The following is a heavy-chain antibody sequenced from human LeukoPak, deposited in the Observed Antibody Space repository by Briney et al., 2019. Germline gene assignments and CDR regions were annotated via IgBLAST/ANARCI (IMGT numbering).Heavy chain of an antibody. D-gene: IGHD3-10*01. J-gene: IGHJ4*02. CDR2: MNSNSGNT. CDR1: GYTFTNYD. CDR3: ARGRGGTVVRGYLDY. Sequence: GASVKVSCTASGYTFTNYDIMWVRQATGQGREWLGWMNSNSGNTAYAQKFQGRVTITRDTSINTAYMELHSLTSEDTAVYYCARGRGGTVVRGYLDYWGQGTLVTVSS. V-gene: IGHV1-8*01.